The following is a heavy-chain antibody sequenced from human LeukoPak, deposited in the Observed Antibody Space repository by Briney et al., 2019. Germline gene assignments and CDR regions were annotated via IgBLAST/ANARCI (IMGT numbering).Heavy chain of an antibody. V-gene: IGHV1-18*01. D-gene: IGHD6-13*01. CDR3: ARDGIATAHYYYYYYMDV. Sequence: ASVKVSCKASGYTFTSYGISWVRQAPGQGLEWMGWISAYNGNTNYAQKLQGRVTMTTDTSTSTAYMELRSLRSDDTAVYYCARDGIATAHYYYYYYMDVWGKGTTVTISS. J-gene: IGHJ6*03. CDR1: GYTFTSYG. CDR2: ISAYNGNT.